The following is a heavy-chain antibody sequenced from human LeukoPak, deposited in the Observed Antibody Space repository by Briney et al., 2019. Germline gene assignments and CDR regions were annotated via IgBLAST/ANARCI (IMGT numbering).Heavy chain of an antibody. CDR1: GFTFSSYE. CDR3: ARGVGLANYYYYMDV. D-gene: IGHD2-15*01. Sequence: GGSLRLSCAASGFTFSSYEMNWVRQAPGKGLEWVSYIDSSGDTIHYADSVKGRFTISRDNAKNSLFLQMSSLRVEDMSVYYCARGVGLANYYYYMDVWGRGTTVTISS. CDR2: IDSSGDTI. V-gene: IGHV3-48*03. J-gene: IGHJ6*03.